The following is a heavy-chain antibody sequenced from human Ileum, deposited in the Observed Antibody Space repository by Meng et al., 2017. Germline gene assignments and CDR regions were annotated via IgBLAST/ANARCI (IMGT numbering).Heavy chain of an antibody. J-gene: IGHJ4*02. Sequence: EVQLLQSGGGLVQPGGSLRLSCAASGFTLSGYLMRWVRQAPGKGLEWVSTISRDAGTTYYADSVKGRFTISRDNSDNTLYLQMSSLTAADTALYYCARLLLLGIIDYWGQGTLVTVSS. CDR1: GFTLSGYL. V-gene: IGHV3-23*01. D-gene: IGHD2/OR15-2a*01. CDR3: ARLLLLGIIDY. CDR2: ISRDAGTT.